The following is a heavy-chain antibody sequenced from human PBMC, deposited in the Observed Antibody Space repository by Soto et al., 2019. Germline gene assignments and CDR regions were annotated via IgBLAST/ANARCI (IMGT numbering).Heavy chain of an antibody. CDR1: GFTFSSYG. Sequence: GGSLRLSCAASGFTFSSYGMHWVRQAPGKGLEWVAVISYDGSNKYYADSVKGRFTISRDNSKNTLYLQMNSLRAEDTAVYYCAKAKHPFLVAMGGGYFDYWGQGTLVTVSS. J-gene: IGHJ4*02. CDR3: AKAKHPFLVAMGGGYFDY. D-gene: IGHD5-12*01. CDR2: ISYDGSNK. V-gene: IGHV3-30*18.